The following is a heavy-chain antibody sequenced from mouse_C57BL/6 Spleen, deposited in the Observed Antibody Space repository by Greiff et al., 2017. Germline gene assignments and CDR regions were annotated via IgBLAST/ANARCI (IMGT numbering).Heavy chain of an antibody. J-gene: IGHJ1*03. D-gene: IGHD1-1*01. Sequence: VQLQQSGPELVKPGASVKISCKASGYSFTGYYMNWVKQSPEKSLEWIGDINPNNGGTSYNQKFKGKATLTVDKSSSTAYMELRSLTSEDSAVYYCARPLYGSSYGYFDVWGTGTTVTVSS. CDR2: INPNNGGT. CDR1: GYSFTGYY. V-gene: IGHV1-42*01. CDR3: ARPLYGSSYGYFDV.